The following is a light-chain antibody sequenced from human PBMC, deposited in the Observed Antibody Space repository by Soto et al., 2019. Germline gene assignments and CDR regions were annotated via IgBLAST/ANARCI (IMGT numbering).Light chain of an antibody. Sequence: DIEMTQSPSTLSASVGDRVTITCRGSQSMSIWLAWYQQKPGKAPKLLIYKASTLKSGVPSRFSGSGSGTDFTLTISRLEPEDFAVYYCQQFGSSLTFGGGTKVDI. CDR3: QQFGSSLT. CDR2: KAS. CDR1: QSMSIW. V-gene: IGKV1-5*03. J-gene: IGKJ4*01.